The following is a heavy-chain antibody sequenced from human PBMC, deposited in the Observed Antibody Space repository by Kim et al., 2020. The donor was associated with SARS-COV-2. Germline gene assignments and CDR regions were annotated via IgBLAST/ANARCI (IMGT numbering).Heavy chain of an antibody. CDR1: GFTFADYP. Sequence: GGSLRLSCTASGFTFADYPVTWVRQAPGKGLEWIGLLKSRSYDVKTEYAATVRDRFTISRDDSKNIAYLQMDSLKTDDTAVYFCTRGTMTQWSYYDLWGQGSLVTVSS. D-gene: IGHD4-17*01. J-gene: IGHJ4*02. CDR3: TRGTMTQWSYYDL. V-gene: IGHV3-49*04. CDR2: LKSRSYDVKT.